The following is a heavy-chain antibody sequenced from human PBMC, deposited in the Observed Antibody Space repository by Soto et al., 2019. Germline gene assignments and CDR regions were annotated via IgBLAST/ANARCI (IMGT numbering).Heavy chain of an antibody. J-gene: IGHJ6*03. V-gene: IGHV6-1*01. CDR2: TYYRSRWYN. Sequence: SQTLSLTYAISGDSVSSNIAAWNWIRLSPSRGLEWLARTYYRSRWYNDYAVSVRSRITVNPDTSKNQFSLQLTSVTPEDTAVYYCAGTTSHQWYYMDVWGKGTTVTVS. D-gene: IGHD1-7*01. CDR1: GDSVSSNIAA. CDR3: AGTTSHQWYYMDV.